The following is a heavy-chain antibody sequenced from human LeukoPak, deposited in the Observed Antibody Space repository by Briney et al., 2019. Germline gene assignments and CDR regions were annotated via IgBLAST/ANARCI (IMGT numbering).Heavy chain of an antibody. CDR2: ISSSSSTI. D-gene: IGHD2-2*01. J-gene: IGHJ3*02. CDR3: ARGLSNRYCSSTSCQPAFDI. V-gene: IGHV3-48*01. Sequence: PGGSLRLSCAASGFTFSSYSMNWVRQAPGKGLEWVSYISSSSSTIYYADSVKGRFTISRDNAKNSLYLQMNSLRAEDTAVYYCARGLSNRYCSSTSCQPAFDIWGQGTMVTVSS. CDR1: GFTFSSYS.